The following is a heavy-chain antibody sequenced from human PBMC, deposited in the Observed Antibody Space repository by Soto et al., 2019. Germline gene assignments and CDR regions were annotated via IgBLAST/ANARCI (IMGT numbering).Heavy chain of an antibody. CDR2: IYYSGST. J-gene: IGHJ4*02. V-gene: IGHV4-39*01. Sequence: PCETLSLTYPVAGDSIISSSYYWGWLRQPPGKGLEWIGSIYYSGSTYNNPSLRSRVSMSIDTSKDQFSLKLKSVTAADTALYFCARQRTSVVTQAYFDVWGPGSLVTVS. D-gene: IGHD2-21*02. CDR3: ARQRTSVVTQAYFDV. CDR1: GDSIISSSYY.